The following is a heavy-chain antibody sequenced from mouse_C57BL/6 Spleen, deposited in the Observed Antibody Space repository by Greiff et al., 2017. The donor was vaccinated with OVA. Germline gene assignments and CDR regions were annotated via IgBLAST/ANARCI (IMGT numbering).Heavy chain of an antibody. V-gene: IGHV1-55*01. Sequence: QVQLQQPGAELVKPGASVKMSCKASGYTFTSYWITWVKQRPGQGLEWIGDIYPGSGSTNYNEKFKSKATLTVDTSSSTAYMQLSSLTSEDSAVYYCARSPPITTVVAPYAMDDWGQGTSVTVSS. D-gene: IGHD1-1*01. J-gene: IGHJ4*01. CDR2: IYPGSGST. CDR1: GYTFTSYW. CDR3: ARSPPITTVVAPYAMDD.